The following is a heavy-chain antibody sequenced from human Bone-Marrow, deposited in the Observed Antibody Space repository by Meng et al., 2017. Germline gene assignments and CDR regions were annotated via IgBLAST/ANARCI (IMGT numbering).Heavy chain of an antibody. J-gene: IGHJ4*02. CDR1: GGSISSSSYY. V-gene: IGHV4-61*01. CDR3: ARDSRGNTYGYFDY. Sequence: SETLSLTCTVSGGSISSSSYYWGWIRQPPGKGLEWIGYIHYSGSTNYNPSLESRVTISVDTSKNQFSLKLNSVTAADTAVYYCARDSRGNTYGYFDYWGQGTLVTVSS. CDR2: IHYSGST. D-gene: IGHD5-18*01.